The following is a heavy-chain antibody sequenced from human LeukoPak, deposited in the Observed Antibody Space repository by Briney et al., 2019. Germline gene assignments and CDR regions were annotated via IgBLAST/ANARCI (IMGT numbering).Heavy chain of an antibody. D-gene: IGHD6-19*01. CDR2: IDPSDSYT. J-gene: IGHJ5*02. V-gene: IGHV5-10-1*01. Sequence: GGSLRLSCKGSGYSFTSYWINWVRQMPGKGLEWMGRIDPSDSYTNYSPSFQGHVTISADKSINTAYLQWSSLKASDTAMYYCARAGSSGWYGVNWFDPWGQGTLVTVSS. CDR3: ARAGSSGWYGVNWFDP. CDR1: GYSFTSYW.